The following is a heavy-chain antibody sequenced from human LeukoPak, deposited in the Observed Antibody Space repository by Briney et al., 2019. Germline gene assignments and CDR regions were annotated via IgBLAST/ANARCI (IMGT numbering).Heavy chain of an antibody. Sequence: PSETLSLTCTVSGGSISSYYWSWIRQPPGKGLEWIGRIYTSGSTNYNPSLKSRVTISVDTSKNQFSLKLSSVTAADTAVYYCARDSGAVEDTGVGFDYWGHGTLVTVSS. J-gene: IGHJ4*01. D-gene: IGHD2-8*02. CDR1: GGSISSYY. CDR2: IYTSGST. V-gene: IGHV4-4*08. CDR3: ARDSGAVEDTGVGFDY.